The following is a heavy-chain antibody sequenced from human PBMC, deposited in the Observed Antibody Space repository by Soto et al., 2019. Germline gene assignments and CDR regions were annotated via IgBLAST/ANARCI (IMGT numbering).Heavy chain of an antibody. CDR3: ARDSPPADY. J-gene: IGHJ4*02. CDR2: ISAYNGNT. CDR1: GYTLTSYG. Sequence: QVQLVQSGAEVKKPVASVNGSCTASGYTLTSYGISWVRQAPGQGLEWMGWISAYNGNTNYAQKLQGSVTMTTDTSPSPAYMELRSLRSVFTAVYYCARDSPPADYWGQVTLVTVSS. V-gene: IGHV1-18*01.